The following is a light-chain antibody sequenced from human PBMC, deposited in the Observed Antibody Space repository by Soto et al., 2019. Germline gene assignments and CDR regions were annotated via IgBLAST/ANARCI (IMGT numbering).Light chain of an antibody. CDR2: KAS. CDR1: QSISSW. V-gene: IGKV1-5*03. CDR3: QQYNTFPWT. Sequence: DIQVTQSPSTLSASVGDRVTITCRASQSISSWLAWYQQKPGKAPKALIYKASSLESGVPSRFSGSEXGXXXXLXISXLQPXDFATYYCQQYNTFPWTFGQGTKVEVK. J-gene: IGKJ1*01.